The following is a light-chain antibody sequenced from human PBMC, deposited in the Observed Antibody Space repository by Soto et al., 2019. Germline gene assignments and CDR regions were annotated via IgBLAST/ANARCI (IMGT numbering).Light chain of an antibody. J-gene: IGKJ1*01. CDR2: KAS. CDR1: QSISSW. V-gene: IGKV1-5*03. CDR3: QQYNSYSWT. Sequence: DIPMTQSPSTLSATVGDRVTIPCRASQSISSWLAWYQQKPGKAPKLLIYKASSLESGVPSRFSGSGSGTEFTLTISSLQPDDFATYYCQQYNSYSWTFAQGTKVDIK.